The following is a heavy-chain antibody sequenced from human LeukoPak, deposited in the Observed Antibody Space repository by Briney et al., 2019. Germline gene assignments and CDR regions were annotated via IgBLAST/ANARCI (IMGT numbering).Heavy chain of an antibody. V-gene: IGHV4-39*07. CDR1: GDSFSSSIYY. CDR3: ARSKDNWFDP. J-gene: IGHJ5*02. Sequence: PSETLSLTCSVSGDSFSSSIYYWGWIRQPPGKGLEWIGNIYYSGRTYYNPSLKSRVTISGDTSKNQFSLKLTSVTAADTAVYYCARSKDNWFDPRGQGTLVTVSS. CDR2: IYYSGRT.